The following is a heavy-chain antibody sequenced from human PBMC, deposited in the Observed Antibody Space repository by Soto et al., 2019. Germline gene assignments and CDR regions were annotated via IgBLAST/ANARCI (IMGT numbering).Heavy chain of an antibody. J-gene: IGHJ6*02. Sequence: GGSLRLSCAASGFTFSNYEMNWVRQAPGKGLEWVSYIGNRGRTIYYADSVKGRFTISRDNAKNSLYLQMNSLRAEDTAVYYCARDPAIYSGKFDYGLDVWGQGTTVTVSS. CDR1: GFTFSNYE. CDR3: ARDPAIYSGKFDYGLDV. D-gene: IGHD4-4*01. CDR2: IGNRGRTI. V-gene: IGHV3-48*03.